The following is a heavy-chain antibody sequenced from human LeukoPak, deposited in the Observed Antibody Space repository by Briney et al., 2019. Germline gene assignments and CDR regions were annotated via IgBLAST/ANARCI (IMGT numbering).Heavy chain of an antibody. CDR1: GYRFTDYW. CDR3: ARNYYYYDSSGYYIFDY. Sequence: GESLKISCKGSGYRFTDYWIGWVRLMLGKGLEWMGIIYPGNSDTRYSPSFQGQVTISADKSISTAYLRWSSLKASDTAIYYCARNYYYYDSSGYYIFDYWGQGTLVTVSS. D-gene: IGHD3-22*01. CDR2: IYPGNSDT. J-gene: IGHJ4*02. V-gene: IGHV5-51*01.